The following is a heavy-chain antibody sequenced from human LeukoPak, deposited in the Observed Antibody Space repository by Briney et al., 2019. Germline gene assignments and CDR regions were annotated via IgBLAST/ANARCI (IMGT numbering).Heavy chain of an antibody. V-gene: IGHV1-46*01. CDR2: INPSGGNT. CDR1: GYTFTSYY. Sequence: ASVKVSCKASGYTFTSYYMHWVRQAPGQGLEWMGIINPSGGNTGYAQKFQGRVTMTRNTSISTAYMELSSLRSEDTAVYYCAREKYSSPGSDYWGQGTLVTVSS. D-gene: IGHD6-6*01. CDR3: AREKYSSPGSDY. J-gene: IGHJ4*02.